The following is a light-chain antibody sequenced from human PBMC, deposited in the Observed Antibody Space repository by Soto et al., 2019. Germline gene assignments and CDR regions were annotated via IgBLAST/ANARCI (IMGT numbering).Light chain of an antibody. V-gene: IGLV2-14*01. CDR2: EVS. CDR1: SSDVGIYNY. Sequence: QSVLTQPASVSGSPGQSITISCTGTSSDVGIYNYVSWYQQHPGKAPKLMIYEVSNRPSGVSDRVSGSKSGNTASLTISGLQAEDEANYYCISYTSSRTYVFGTGTKLTVL. CDR3: ISYTSSRTYV. J-gene: IGLJ1*01.